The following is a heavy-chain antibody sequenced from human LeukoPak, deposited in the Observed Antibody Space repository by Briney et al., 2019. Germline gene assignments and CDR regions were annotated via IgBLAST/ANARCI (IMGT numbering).Heavy chain of an antibody. CDR3: ARFGQWFGEDY. J-gene: IGHJ4*02. V-gene: IGHV4-30-4*07. D-gene: IGHD3-10*01. CDR2: IYYSGST. CDR1: GGSISSGGYS. Sequence: SQTLSLTCAVSGGSISSGGYSWSWIRQPSGKGLEWIGYIYYSGSTYYNPSLKSRVTISVDTSKNQFSLKLSSVTAADTAVYYCARFGQWFGEDYWGQGTLVTVSS.